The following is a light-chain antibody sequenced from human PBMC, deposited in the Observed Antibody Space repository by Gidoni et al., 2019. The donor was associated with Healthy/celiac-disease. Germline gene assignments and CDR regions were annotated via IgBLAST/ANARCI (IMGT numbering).Light chain of an antibody. Sequence: QSVLTQPTSVSGAPGQRVTISCTGSSSNIGAGYDVHWYQQLPGTAPNLLIYGNSNRPSWVPDRFSGSKSGTSASLAITGLQAEDEADYYCQSYDSSLSGPYVVFGGGTKLTVL. J-gene: IGLJ2*01. CDR1: SSNIGAGYD. V-gene: IGLV1-40*01. CDR2: GNS. CDR3: QSYDSSLSGPYVV.